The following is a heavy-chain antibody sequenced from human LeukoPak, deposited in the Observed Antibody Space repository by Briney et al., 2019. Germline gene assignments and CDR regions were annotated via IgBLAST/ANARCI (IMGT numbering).Heavy chain of an antibody. V-gene: IGHV3-21*01. J-gene: IGHJ5*01. CDR3: ARVAVSGPTGWFDS. CDR1: GFTLSSYN. CDR2: FSWRSSDI. Sequence: GGSLRLSCVASGFTLSSYNMKWVRQAPGKRLEWVSSFSWRSSDIEYADSVKGRFTISRDNVDNVVYLQMNSLGAEDTAVYYCARVAVSGPTGWFDSWGQGTLVIVSS. D-gene: IGHD2-8*02.